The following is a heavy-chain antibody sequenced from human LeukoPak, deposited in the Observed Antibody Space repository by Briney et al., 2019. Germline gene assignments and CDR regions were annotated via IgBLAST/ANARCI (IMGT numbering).Heavy chain of an antibody. CDR1: GFTFSSYA. CDR2: ISGSGGST. Sequence: PGGSLRLSCPASGFTFSSYAMSWVRQAPGKGLEWVSAISGSGGSTYYADSVKGRFTISRDNSKNTLYLQMNSLRAEDTAIYYCAKSITGTPAGFDYWGQGTLVTVSS. CDR3: AKSITGTPAGFDY. V-gene: IGHV3-23*01. J-gene: IGHJ4*02. D-gene: IGHD1-7*01.